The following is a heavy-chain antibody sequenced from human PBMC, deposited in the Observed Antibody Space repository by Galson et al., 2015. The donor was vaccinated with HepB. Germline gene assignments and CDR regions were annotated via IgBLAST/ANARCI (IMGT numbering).Heavy chain of an antibody. CDR1: GFTFGDYA. CDR2: IRSKAYGGTT. CDR3: TRGEYGKWYTYYYGSGSYSYFDY. V-gene: IGHV3-49*03. Sequence: SLRLSCAASGFTFGDYAMSWFRQAPGKGLEWVGFIRSKAYGGTTEYAASVKGRFTISRDDSKSIAYLQMNSLKTEDTAVYYCTRGEYGKWYTYYYGSGSYSYFDYWGQGTLVTVSS. J-gene: IGHJ4*02. D-gene: IGHD3-10*01.